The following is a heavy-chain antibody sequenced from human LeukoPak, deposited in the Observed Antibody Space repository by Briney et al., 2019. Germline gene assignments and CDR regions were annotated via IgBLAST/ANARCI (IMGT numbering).Heavy chain of an antibody. CDR2: IYYSGST. Sequence: PSETLSLTCTVSGGSISSYYWSWIRQPPGKGLEWIGYIYYSGSTNYNPSLKSRVTISVDTSKNQFSLKLSSVTAADTAVYYCARQGMTQPYNWFDPWGQGTLLTVSS. CDR3: ARQGMTQPYNWFDP. J-gene: IGHJ5*02. D-gene: IGHD1-14*01. CDR1: GGSISSYY. V-gene: IGHV4-59*01.